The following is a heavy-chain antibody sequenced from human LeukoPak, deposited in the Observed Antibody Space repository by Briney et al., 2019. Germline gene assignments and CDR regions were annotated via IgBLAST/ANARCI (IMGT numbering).Heavy chain of an antibody. J-gene: IGHJ3*02. Sequence: SETLSLTCTVSGGSISSLYWNWIRQPPGKGLEWIGFIYHSGTVTYNPSLKSRGTMSVDTSKNQFSLGLTSVTAADTAIYYCARRNDFDIWGQGTMVTVSS. CDR1: GGSISSLY. V-gene: IGHV4-59*08. CDR2: IYHSGTV. CDR3: ARRNDFDI.